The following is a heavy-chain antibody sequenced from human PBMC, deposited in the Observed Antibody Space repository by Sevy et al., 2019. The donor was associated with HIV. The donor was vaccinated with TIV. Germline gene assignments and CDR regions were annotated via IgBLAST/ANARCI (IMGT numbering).Heavy chain of an antibody. CDR3: RRWKGAQSIFDY. CDR1: GFTFGDYA. J-gene: IGHJ4*02. Sequence: GGSLRLSCTASGFTFGDYAMSWVRQAPGKGLEWVAFLKNKGQGGTLDHAASVKGGFTMSRDDSKSIAYLQMNDLKTEGTGVYYCRRWKGAQSIFDYWGQGALVTVSS. D-gene: IGHD1-1*01. CDR2: LKNKGQGGTL. V-gene: IGHV3-49*04.